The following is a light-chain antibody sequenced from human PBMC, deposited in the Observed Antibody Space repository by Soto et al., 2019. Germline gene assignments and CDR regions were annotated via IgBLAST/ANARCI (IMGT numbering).Light chain of an antibody. J-gene: IGKJ5*01. CDR3: QQYGSSPIT. Sequence: EIVMTQSPATLSVSPGERGTLSCGASQSVSSSYVAWYQHKPGLAPRLLIHDTSSRAIGIPDRLSGSKSGTNFTLTIRRMEPEDVGMYYCQQYGSSPITFGQGTRLEIK. CDR2: DTS. V-gene: IGKV3D-20*01. CDR1: QSVSSSY.